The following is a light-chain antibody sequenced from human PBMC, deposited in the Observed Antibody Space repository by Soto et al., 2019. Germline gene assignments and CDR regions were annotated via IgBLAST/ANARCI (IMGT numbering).Light chain of an antibody. CDR3: VTWDSSLSAYV. Sequence: QSALPTPPSVSPAPRQKDTISCSGTSSNIGSDYVSWYQQLPGTAPKLLIYGNNKRPSGIPDRFSGSKSGTSATLGITGLQTGDEADYYCVTWDSSLSAYVSGTGTKVPVL. CDR2: GNN. J-gene: IGLJ1*01. CDR1: SSNIGSDY. V-gene: IGLV1-51*02.